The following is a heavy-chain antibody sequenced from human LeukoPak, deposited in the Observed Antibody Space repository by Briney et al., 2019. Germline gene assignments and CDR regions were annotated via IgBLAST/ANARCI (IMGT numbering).Heavy chain of an antibody. V-gene: IGHV3-74*01. D-gene: IGHD3-22*01. CDR3: ARDRDYYDSSGSHYDAFDI. CDR2: INPDGSNT. J-gene: IGHJ3*02. CDR1: GFTFSSYW. Sequence: GGSLRLSCAASGFTFSSYWMHWARQAPGKGLVWVSRINPDGSNTKYADSVKGRFTISRDNAKNTLYLQMNSLRGEDTAVYYCARDRDYYDSSGSHYDAFDIWGQGTMVTVSP.